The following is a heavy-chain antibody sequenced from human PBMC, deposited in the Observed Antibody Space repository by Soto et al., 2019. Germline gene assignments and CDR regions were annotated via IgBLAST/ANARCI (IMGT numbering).Heavy chain of an antibody. J-gene: IGHJ3*02. Sequence: SETLSLTCTVSGGSISSGGYYWSWIRQHPGKGLEWIGYIYYSGSTYYNPSLKSRVTISVDTSKNQFSLKLSSVTAADTAVYYCARDVYYYDSSGDAFDIWGQGTMVTVSS. CDR1: GGSISSGGYY. CDR2: IYYSGST. V-gene: IGHV4-31*03. CDR3: ARDVYYYDSSGDAFDI. D-gene: IGHD3-22*01.